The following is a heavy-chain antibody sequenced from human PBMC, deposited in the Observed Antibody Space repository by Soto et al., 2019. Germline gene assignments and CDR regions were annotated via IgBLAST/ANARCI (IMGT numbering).Heavy chain of an antibody. J-gene: IGHJ4*02. V-gene: IGHV3-66*01. CDR3: ARDRGAAPGD. CDR1: GFTVRNSY. D-gene: IGHD6-25*01. CDR2: IYLGGSI. Sequence: EVQLVESGGGLVQPGGSLRLSCAASGFTVRNSYMSWVRQAPGKGLEWVSVIYLGGSIYYADSVRGRFTISRDNSKNTLYLQMNSLTVEDTAVYYCARDRGAAPGDWGQGTLVTVSS.